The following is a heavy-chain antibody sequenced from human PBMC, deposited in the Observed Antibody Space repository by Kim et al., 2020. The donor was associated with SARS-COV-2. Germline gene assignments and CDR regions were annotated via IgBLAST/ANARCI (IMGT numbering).Heavy chain of an antibody. CDR1: GFTFTSYA. CDR2: ISGAGDAT. V-gene: IGHV3-23*01. D-gene: IGHD5-12*01. Sequence: GGSLRLSCVASGFTFTSYAMTWVRQAPGKALEWVSVISGAGDATHYADSVKGRFTISGDSSENTVYLQMSSLRVDDTAVYYCARSKIYSPEPFDPWGQGTLVTVSS. CDR3: ARSKIYSPEPFDP. J-gene: IGHJ5*02.